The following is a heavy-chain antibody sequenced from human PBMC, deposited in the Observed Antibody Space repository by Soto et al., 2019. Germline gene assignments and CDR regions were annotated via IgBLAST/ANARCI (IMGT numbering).Heavy chain of an antibody. J-gene: IGHJ3*02. CDR3: AADGYSYDSSYAFDI. CDR2: IVVGSGHT. Sequence: ASVKVSCKASGFTFSSSAVQGVRQARGQRLEWIGWIVVGSGHTNYAQKFQERVTITRDMSTSTAYMDLSSLRSEDTAVYYCAADGYSYDSSYAFDIWGQGTTVTVSS. V-gene: IGHV1-58*01. CDR1: GFTFSSSA. D-gene: IGHD3-22*01.